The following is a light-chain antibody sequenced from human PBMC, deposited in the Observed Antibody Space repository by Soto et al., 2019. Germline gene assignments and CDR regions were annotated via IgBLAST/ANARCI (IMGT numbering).Light chain of an antibody. CDR1: QAISTN. CDR2: DAS. CDR3: QQFRTYPT. Sequence: AIQLTQSPSSLSASIGDRVTITCRASQAISTNLAWYKHKPGTVPKVLIYDASILESGVPSRFSGSGSGTDFTLIISSLQPEDFATYYCQQFRTYPTFGGGTKVEVQ. J-gene: IGKJ4*01. V-gene: IGKV1-13*02.